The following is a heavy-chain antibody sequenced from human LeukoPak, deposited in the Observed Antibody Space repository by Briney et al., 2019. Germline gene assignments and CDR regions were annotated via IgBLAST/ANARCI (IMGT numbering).Heavy chain of an antibody. Sequence: SVKVSCKASGGTLSSYDISWVRQAPGQGLEWMGRIIPIFGPANYAQKFRGRVTITTDESTSTVYMELSSLRSEDTAVYYCAREVYYYSKGGYKHYYYYMDVWGKGTTVTVSS. V-gene: IGHV1-69*05. J-gene: IGHJ6*03. CDR3: AREVYYYSKGGYKHYYYYMDV. CDR1: GGTLSSYD. D-gene: IGHD3-22*01. CDR2: IIPIFGPA.